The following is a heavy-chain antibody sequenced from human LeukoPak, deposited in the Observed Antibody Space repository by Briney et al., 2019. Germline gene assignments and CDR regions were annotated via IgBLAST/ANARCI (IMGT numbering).Heavy chain of an antibody. CDR3: ARDSVYDSSGYYSLYFDY. D-gene: IGHD3-22*01. Sequence: GASVKVSCKASGGTFSTHPISWVRQAPGQGLEWMGKIIPILGMANYAQKFQGRVTITAEESTSTVYMDLSSLTSEDTAVYYCARDSVYDSSGYYSLYFDYWGQGTLVTVSS. CDR2: IIPILGMA. V-gene: IGHV1-69*04. J-gene: IGHJ4*02. CDR1: GGTFSTHP.